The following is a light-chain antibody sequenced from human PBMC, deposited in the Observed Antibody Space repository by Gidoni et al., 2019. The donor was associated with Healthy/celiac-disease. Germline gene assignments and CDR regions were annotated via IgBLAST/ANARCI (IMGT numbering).Light chain of an antibody. Sequence: ELVLTQSPATLSLSPGERATLFCRASQSVSSYLAWYQQKPGQAPRLLIYDASNRATGIPARFSGSGSGTDFTLTISSLEPEDFAVYYCQQRSNWPPVTFGQGTRLEIK. V-gene: IGKV3-11*01. J-gene: IGKJ5*01. CDR1: QSVSSY. CDR2: DAS. CDR3: QQRSNWPPVT.